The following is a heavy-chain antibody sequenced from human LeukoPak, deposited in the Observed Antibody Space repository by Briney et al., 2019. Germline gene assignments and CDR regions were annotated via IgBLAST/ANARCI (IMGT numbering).Heavy chain of an antibody. Sequence: SVKVSCKASGGTFSSYAISWVRQAPGQGLDWIGGIIPIFGTANYAQKFQGRVTITADESTSTAYMELSSLRSEDTAVYYCARPSCSSTSCPLGYWGQGTLVTVSS. V-gene: IGHV1-69*13. D-gene: IGHD2-2*01. CDR3: ARPSCSSTSCPLGY. CDR2: IIPIFGTA. CDR1: GGTFSSYA. J-gene: IGHJ4*02.